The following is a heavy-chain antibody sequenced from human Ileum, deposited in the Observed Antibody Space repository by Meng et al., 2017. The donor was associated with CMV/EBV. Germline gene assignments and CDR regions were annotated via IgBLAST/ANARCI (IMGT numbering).Heavy chain of an antibody. D-gene: IGHD3-16*01. CDR2: IYYSGST. V-gene: IGHV4-39*07. CDR3: ARLGVTGFDY. J-gene: IGHJ4*02. CDR1: GGSISSSSSY. Sequence: QPPLQGVGPGLVQPSEPLSLTGTVSGGSISSSSSYCGGIRQPPGKGLEWIGSIYYSGSTYYNPSLKSRVTISVDTSKNQFSLKLSSVTAADTAVYYCARLGVTGFDYWGQGTLVTVSS.